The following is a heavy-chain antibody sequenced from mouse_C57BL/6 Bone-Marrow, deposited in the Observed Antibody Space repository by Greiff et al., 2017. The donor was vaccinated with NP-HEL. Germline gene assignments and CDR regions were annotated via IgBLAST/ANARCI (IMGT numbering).Heavy chain of an antibody. J-gene: IGHJ1*03. D-gene: IGHD1-1*01. Sequence: EVQLQQSGAELVRPGASVKLSCTASGFNITDYYMHWVKQRPEQGLEWIGRIDPEDGDTEYAPKFQGKATMTADTSSNTAYLQLSSLTSEDTAVYYCTPITTVVRYFDVWGTGTTVTVSS. CDR3: TPITTVVRYFDV. CDR1: GFNITDYY. CDR2: IDPEDGDT. V-gene: IGHV14-1*01.